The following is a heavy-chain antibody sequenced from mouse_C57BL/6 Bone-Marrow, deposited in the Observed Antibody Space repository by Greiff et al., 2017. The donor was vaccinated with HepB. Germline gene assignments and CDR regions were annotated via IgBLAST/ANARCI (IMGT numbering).Heavy chain of an antibody. D-gene: IGHD2-5*01. J-gene: IGHJ2*01. V-gene: IGHV1-54*01. CDR1: GYAFTNYL. CDR2: INPSNGGT. Sequence: VQLQQSGAELVRPGTSVKVSCKASGYAFTNYLIEWVKQRPGQGLEWIGNINPSNGGTNYNEKFKSKATLTVDKSSSTAYMQLSSLTSEDSAVYYCARQDYSNYWGQGTTLTVSS. CDR3: ARQDYSNY.